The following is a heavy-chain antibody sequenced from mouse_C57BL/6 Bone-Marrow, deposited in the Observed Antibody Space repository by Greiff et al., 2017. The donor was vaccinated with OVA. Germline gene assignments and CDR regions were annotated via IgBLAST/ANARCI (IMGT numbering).Heavy chain of an antibody. CDR2: ISSGGSYT. J-gene: IGHJ2*01. V-gene: IGHV5-6*01. CDR1: GFTFSSYG. Sequence: EVQLVESGGDLVKPGGSLKLSCAASGFTFSSYGMSWVRQTPDKRLEWVATISSGGSYTYYPDSVKVRFTISRDNAKNTLYLQMSSLKSEDTAMYYCARHKTGTAYYFDYWGQGTTLTVSS. D-gene: IGHD4-1*01. CDR3: ARHKTGTAYYFDY.